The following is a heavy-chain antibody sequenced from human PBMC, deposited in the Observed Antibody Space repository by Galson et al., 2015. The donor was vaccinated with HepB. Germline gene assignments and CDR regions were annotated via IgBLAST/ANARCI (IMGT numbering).Heavy chain of an antibody. V-gene: IGHV3-23*01. CDR2: IGGSSTGP. D-gene: IGHD2-21*02. Sequence: SLRLSCAASGFTFSRYAMSWVRQAPGKGLEWVLSIGGSSTGPYYADSVKGRFTISRDNSKNTLYLQMDSLRAEDTAVYYCAKVAILGVTPHYFDYLGQGTLVTVPS. CDR3: AKVAILGVTPHYFDY. CDR1: GFTFSRYA. J-gene: IGHJ4*02.